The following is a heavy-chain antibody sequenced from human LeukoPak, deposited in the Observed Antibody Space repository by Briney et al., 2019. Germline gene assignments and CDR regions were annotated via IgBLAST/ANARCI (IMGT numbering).Heavy chain of an antibody. CDR2: IIPMFDTP. V-gene: IGHV1-69*13. Sequence: GASAKVSCKASGGTFSRNAINWVRQAPGQGLEWMGGIIPMFDTPNYAQKFQGRVTITADESTTTAYMELSRLTSNDTAVYYCARRDTSGWNNWFDPWGQGTLVTVSS. CDR1: GGTFSRNA. D-gene: IGHD6-19*01. CDR3: ARRDTSGWNNWFDP. J-gene: IGHJ5*02.